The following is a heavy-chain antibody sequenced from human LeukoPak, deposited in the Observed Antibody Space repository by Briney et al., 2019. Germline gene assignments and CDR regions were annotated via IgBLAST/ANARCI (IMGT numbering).Heavy chain of an antibody. V-gene: IGHV4-4*07. J-gene: IGHJ6*02. CDR3: ARTGSSSLYYYGMDV. CDR1: GGSISSYY. Sequence: SETLSLTCTVSGGSISSYYWSWIRQPAGKGLEWIGRIYTSGSTNYNPSLKSRVTMSADTSKNQFSLKLSSVTAADTAVYYCARTGSSSLYYYGMDVWGQGTTVTVSS. CDR2: IYTSGST. D-gene: IGHD6-6*01.